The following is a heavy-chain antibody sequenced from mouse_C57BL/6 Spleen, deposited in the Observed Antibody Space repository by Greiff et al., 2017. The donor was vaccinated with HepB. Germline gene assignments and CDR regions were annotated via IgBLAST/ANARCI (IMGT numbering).Heavy chain of an antibody. CDR3: ARSRIYYYGSSSYAMDY. CDR2: INPNNGGT. V-gene: IGHV1-18*01. CDR1: GYTFTDYN. D-gene: IGHD1-1*01. Sequence: EVQRVESGPELVKPGASVKIPCKASGYTFTDYNMDWVKQSHGKSLEWIGDINPNNGGTIYNQKFKGKATLTVDKSSSTAYMELRSLTSEDTAVYYCARSRIYYYGSSSYAMDYWGQGTSVTVSS. J-gene: IGHJ4*01.